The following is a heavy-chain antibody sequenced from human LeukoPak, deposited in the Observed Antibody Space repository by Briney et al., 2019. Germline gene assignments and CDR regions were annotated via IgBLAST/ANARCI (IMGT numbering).Heavy chain of an antibody. D-gene: IGHD6-19*01. J-gene: IGHJ5*02. Sequence: GRSLKLSCAASGFTFSSYGMHWVRQAPGKGLEWVAVIWHDGSSKYYADSVKGRFTISRDNSKNTLYLQMNSLRAEDTAVYYCARDSLGTSSGWFDPWGQGTLVTVSS. CDR3: ARDSLGTSSGWFDP. CDR1: GFTFSSYG. CDR2: IWHDGSSK. V-gene: IGHV3-33*01.